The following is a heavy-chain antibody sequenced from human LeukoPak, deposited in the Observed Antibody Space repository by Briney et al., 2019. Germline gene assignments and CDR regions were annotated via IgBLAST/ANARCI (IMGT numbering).Heavy chain of an antibody. Sequence: GGSLRLSCAASGFTFSSYAMSWVRQAPGKGLEWVSAISGSGGSTYYADSVKGRFTISRGNSKNTLYLQMNSLRAEDTAVYYCAKGEYYDILTGYDYWGQGTLVTVSS. J-gene: IGHJ4*02. V-gene: IGHV3-23*01. CDR3: AKGEYYDILTGYDY. CDR1: GFTFSSYA. CDR2: ISGSGGST. D-gene: IGHD3-9*01.